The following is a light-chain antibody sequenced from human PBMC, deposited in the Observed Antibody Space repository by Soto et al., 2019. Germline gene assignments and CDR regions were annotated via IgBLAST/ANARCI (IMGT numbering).Light chain of an antibody. CDR1: SSKIGSNS. J-gene: IGLJ3*02. Sequence: QSALTQPPSASGTPGQRVTISCSGGSSKIGSNSVNWYQQLPGTAPKLLIYTDYHRPSGVPDRFSGSKSGTSASLAISGLHYEDEADYYCAAWDGSLNGWVFGGGTKVTVL. CDR3: AAWDGSLNGWV. CDR2: TDY. V-gene: IGLV1-44*01.